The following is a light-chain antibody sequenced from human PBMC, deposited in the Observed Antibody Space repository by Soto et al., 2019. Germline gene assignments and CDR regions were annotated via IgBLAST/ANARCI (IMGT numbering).Light chain of an antibody. CDR2: GAS. Sequence: EIVLTQSPGTLSLSPGERATLSCRASQSVSSSYLAWYQQKPGQAPRLLIYGASGRATGIPDRFSGSGSGTDFTLTISRLEPEDFAVYYCQQYGSSSIFTFGPGTKVDIK. V-gene: IGKV3-20*01. CDR1: QSVSSSY. J-gene: IGKJ3*01. CDR3: QQYGSSSIFT.